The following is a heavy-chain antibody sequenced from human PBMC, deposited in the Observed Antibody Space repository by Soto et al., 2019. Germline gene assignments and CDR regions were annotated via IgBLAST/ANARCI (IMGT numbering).Heavy chain of an antibody. CDR1: GFTFSSYG. CDR3: AKGWGAWRFYLYD. D-gene: IGHD3-16*01. CDR2: ISYDGSNK. Sequence: PGCSPRLSCAASGFTFSSYGMHWVRQAPGQGLEWVAVISYDGSNKYYADSVKGRFTISRDNSKNTLYLQMNSLRAEDTAVYYYAKGWGAWRFYLYDCGQGTSVIVSS. J-gene: IGHJ4*02. V-gene: IGHV3-30*18.